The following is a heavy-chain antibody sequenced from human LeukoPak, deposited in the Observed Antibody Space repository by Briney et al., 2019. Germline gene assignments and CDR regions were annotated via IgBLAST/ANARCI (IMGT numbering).Heavy chain of an antibody. D-gene: IGHD3-22*01. Sequence: PGGSLRLSCAASGFTFASYGMSWVRQAPGKGLEWVSFITTNGGRTSYADSVEGRFTISIDNTRNTLYMQMNSLRDEDTAVYYCAIMHGYYDGTGYWVQWGQGTLVTVSS. V-gene: IGHV3-23*01. CDR1: GFTFASYG. CDR2: ITTNGGRT. J-gene: IGHJ1*01. CDR3: AIMHGYYDGTGYWVQ.